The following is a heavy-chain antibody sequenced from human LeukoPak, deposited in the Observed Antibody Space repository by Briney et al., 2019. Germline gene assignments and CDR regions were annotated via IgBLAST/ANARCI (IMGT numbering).Heavy chain of an antibody. CDR1: GGSISSYY. CDR3: ASTAMAYGDYFDY. J-gene: IGHJ4*02. D-gene: IGHD5-18*01. V-gene: IGHV4-59*01. Sequence: SETLSLTCAVSGGSISSYYWSWIRQPPGKGLEWIGYIYYSGSTNYNPSLKSRVTISVDTSKNQFSLKLSSVTAADMAVYYCASTAMAYGDYFDYWGQGTLVTVSS. CDR2: IYYSGST.